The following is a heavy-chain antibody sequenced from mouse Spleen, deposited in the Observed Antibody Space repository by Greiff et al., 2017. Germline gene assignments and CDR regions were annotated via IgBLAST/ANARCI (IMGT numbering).Heavy chain of an antibody. Sequence: QVQLQQSGPELVKPGASVKISCKASGYAFSSSWMNWVKQRPGKGLEWIGRIYPGDGDTNYNGKFKGKATLTADKSSSTAYMQLSSLTSEDSAVYFCASPYDYHFDYWGQGTTLTVSS. V-gene: IGHV1-82*01. J-gene: IGHJ2*01. CDR2: IYPGDGDT. D-gene: IGHD2-4*01. CDR1: GYAFSSSW. CDR3: ASPYDYHFDY.